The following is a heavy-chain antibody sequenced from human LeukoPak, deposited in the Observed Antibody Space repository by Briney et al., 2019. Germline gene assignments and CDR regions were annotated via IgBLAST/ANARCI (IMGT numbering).Heavy chain of an antibody. Sequence: PGGSLRLSCAASGFTFSDHYMDWVRQAPGKGLEWVGRIRKKANSYSTEYAASVKGRFTISRDNSKNTLYLQMNSLRAEDTAAYYCAKIYPYYDILTGPIQGYFDYWGQGTLVTVSS. CDR3: AKIYPYYDILTGPIQGYFDY. J-gene: IGHJ4*02. CDR1: GFTFSDHY. V-gene: IGHV3-72*01. D-gene: IGHD3-9*01. CDR2: IRKKANSYST.